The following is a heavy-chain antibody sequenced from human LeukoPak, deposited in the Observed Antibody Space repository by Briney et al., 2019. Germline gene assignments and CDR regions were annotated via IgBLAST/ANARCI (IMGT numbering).Heavy chain of an antibody. V-gene: IGHV3-30*02. Sequence: AGGSLRLSCAASGFTFSSYGMHWVRQAPGKGLEWVAVIWYGGSNKYYADSVKGRFTISRDNSKNTLYLQMNSLRAEDTAVYYCAKDHGYFGSSGAFDIWGQGTMVTVSS. CDR3: AKDHGYFGSSGAFDI. CDR2: IWYGGSNK. D-gene: IGHD3-22*01. CDR1: GFTFSSYG. J-gene: IGHJ3*02.